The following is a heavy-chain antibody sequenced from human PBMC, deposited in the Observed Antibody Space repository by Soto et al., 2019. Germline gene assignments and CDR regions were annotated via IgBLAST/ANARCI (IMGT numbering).Heavy chain of an antibody. V-gene: IGHV4-30-4*01. CDR1: GGSITSADYS. D-gene: IGHD2-15*01. Sequence: TLSLTCTVSGGSITSADYSWNWIRQPPGKGLEWIGYIYDGASTYYNPSLKSRFTISVDTSKNQFSLKLGSVTAADTAVYYCARERGCRGGSCLYGMDVWGQGTTVTVSS. J-gene: IGHJ6*02. CDR2: IYDGAST. CDR3: ARERGCRGGSCLYGMDV.